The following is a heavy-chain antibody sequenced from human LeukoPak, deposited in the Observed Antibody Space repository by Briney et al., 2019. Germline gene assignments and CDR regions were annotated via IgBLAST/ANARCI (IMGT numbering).Heavy chain of an antibody. D-gene: IGHD3-10*01. Sequence: SQTLSLTCTVSGGSISSGGYYWSWIRQHPGKGLEWIGYIYYSGSTYYNPSLKSRVTISVDTSKNQFSLKLSSVTAADTAVYYCARVVTMVRGVISWFDPWGQGTLVTVSS. V-gene: IGHV4-31*03. CDR1: GGSISSGGYY. CDR2: IYYSGST. J-gene: IGHJ5*02. CDR3: ARVVTMVRGVISWFDP.